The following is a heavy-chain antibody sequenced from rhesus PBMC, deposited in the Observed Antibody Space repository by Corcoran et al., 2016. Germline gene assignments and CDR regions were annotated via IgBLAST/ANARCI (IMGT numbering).Heavy chain of an antibody. CDR3: ARPHSSGWADAFDF. Sequence: QVQLQESGPGVVKPSETLSLTCAVSGGSISSGYDWSWIRQPPGKGLEWIGYIYGSSGSTNYNPSRKNRVTISKDASKNQFSLKLSSVTAADTAVYYCARPHSSGWADAFDFWGQGLRVTVSS. J-gene: IGHJ3*01. D-gene: IGHD6-31*01. V-gene: IGHV4-76*01. CDR1: GGSISSGYD. CDR2: IYGSSGST.